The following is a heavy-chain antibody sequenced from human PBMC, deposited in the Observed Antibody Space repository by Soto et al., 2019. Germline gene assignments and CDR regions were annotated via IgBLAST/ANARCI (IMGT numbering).Heavy chain of an antibody. CDR1: GFTFDDYG. Sequence: GGSLRLSCAAPGFTFDDYGMSWVRQAPGKGLEWVSGINWNGGSTGYADSVKGRFTISRDNAKNSLYLQMNSLRAEDTALYYCASGIVGATTYGMDVWGQGTTVTVSS. CDR3: ASGIVGATTYGMDV. V-gene: IGHV3-20*04. J-gene: IGHJ6*02. D-gene: IGHD1-26*01. CDR2: INWNGGST.